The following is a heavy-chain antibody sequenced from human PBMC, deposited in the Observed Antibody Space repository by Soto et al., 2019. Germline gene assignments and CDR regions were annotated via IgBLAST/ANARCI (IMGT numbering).Heavy chain of an antibody. J-gene: IGHJ4*02. CDR2: IYYSGST. D-gene: IGHD3-9*01. CDR3: ARHYDILTGYYFDY. Sequence: SETLSLTCTVSGGSISSSSYYWGWIRQPPGKGLEWIGSIYYSGSTYYNPSLKSRVTISVDTSKNQFSLKLSSVTAADTVVYYCARHYDILTGYYFDYWGQGTLVTVSS. CDR1: GGSISSSSYY. V-gene: IGHV4-39*01.